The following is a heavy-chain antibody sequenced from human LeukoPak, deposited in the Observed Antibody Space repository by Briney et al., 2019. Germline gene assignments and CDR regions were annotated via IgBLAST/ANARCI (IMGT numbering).Heavy chain of an antibody. J-gene: IGHJ4*02. Sequence: PSQTLSLTCTVSGGSISSGGYYWSWVRQHPGTGLEWIGYIYYSGSTYYNPSLKSRVTISVDTSKNQFSLKLSSVTVADTAVYYCASTDYGGCFDYWGQGTLVTVSS. CDR2: IYYSGST. CDR3: ASTDYGGCFDY. CDR1: GGSISSGGYY. V-gene: IGHV4-31*03. D-gene: IGHD4-23*01.